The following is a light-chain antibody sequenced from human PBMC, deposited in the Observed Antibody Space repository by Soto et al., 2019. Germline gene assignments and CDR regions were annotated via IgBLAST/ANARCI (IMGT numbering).Light chain of an antibody. CDR3: QQRNNWPPVT. Sequence: ILMAQSPATLSVSPGERATLSCRASQSVSSNLAWYQQKPGQAPRLLIYAASTRATGIPARFSGSGSGTEFTLIISSLQSEDFAVYYCQQRNNWPPVTFGGGTKV. CDR2: AAS. CDR1: QSVSSN. V-gene: IGKV3-15*01. J-gene: IGKJ4*01.